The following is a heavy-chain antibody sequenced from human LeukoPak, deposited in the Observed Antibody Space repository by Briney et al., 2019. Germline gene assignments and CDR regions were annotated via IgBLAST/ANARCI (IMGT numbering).Heavy chain of an antibody. J-gene: IGHJ4*02. CDR1: GFTFTSFN. CDR2: ISVGNTI. Sequence: VGSLRLSCAASGFTFTSFNMNWVRQAPGQGLEWVSYISVGNTIYYADSVKGRFTISRDNAKNSLYLQMDSLRAEDTAVYYCARSGSYRLDYWGQGTLVTVSS. V-gene: IGHV3-48*01. D-gene: IGHD1-26*01. CDR3: ARSGSYRLDY.